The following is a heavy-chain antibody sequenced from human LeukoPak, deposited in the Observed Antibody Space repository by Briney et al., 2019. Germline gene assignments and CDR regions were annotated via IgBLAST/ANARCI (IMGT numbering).Heavy chain of an antibody. CDR3: ARDRRDGYNYFYFDY. J-gene: IGHJ4*02. CDR1: GGSISSGGYY. V-gene: IGHV4-31*03. Sequence: SETLFLTCTVSGGSISSGGYYWSWIRQHPGKGLEWIGYIYYSGSTYYNPSLKSRVTISVDTSKNQFSLKLSSVTAADTAVYYCARDRRDGYNYFYFDYWGQGTLVTVSS. CDR2: IYYSGST. D-gene: IGHD5-24*01.